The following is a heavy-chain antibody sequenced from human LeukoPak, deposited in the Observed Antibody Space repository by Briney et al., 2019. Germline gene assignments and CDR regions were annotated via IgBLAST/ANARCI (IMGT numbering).Heavy chain of an antibody. D-gene: IGHD2-21*01. V-gene: IGHV1-2*02. Sequence: WASVKVSCKTSGYSFTDYYMHWVRQAPGQGLEWMGWINPNSGGTSSAQKFRGRVTMTRDTSITTVYMEVSWLTSDDTAIYYCARADRLHGGPYLIGPWGQGTLVTVSS. CDR3: ARADRLHGGPYLIGP. J-gene: IGHJ5*02. CDR2: INPNSGGT. CDR1: GYSFTDYY.